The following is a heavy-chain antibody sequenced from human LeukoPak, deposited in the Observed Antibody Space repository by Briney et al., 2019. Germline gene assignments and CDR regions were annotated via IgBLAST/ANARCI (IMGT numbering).Heavy chain of an antibody. D-gene: IGHD5-12*01. CDR3: AKDGRGYSGYGDFDY. CDR2: ISGSGGNT. Sequence: GGSLRLSCAASGFTFSSYAMSWVRQAPGKGLEWVSAISGSGGNTYYADSVKGRFTISRDNSKNTLYLQMNSLRAGDTAVYYCAKDGRGYSGYGDFDYWGQGTLVTVSS. V-gene: IGHV3-23*01. J-gene: IGHJ4*02. CDR1: GFTFSSYA.